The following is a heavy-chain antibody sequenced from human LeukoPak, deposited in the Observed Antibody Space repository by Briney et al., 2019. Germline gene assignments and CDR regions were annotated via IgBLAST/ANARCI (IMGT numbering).Heavy chain of an antibody. V-gene: IGHV1-2*02. CDR1: GYTFTGYY. CDR3: ARGGRDSSSWFFDY. Sequence: ASVKVSCKASGYTFTGYYMHWVRQAPGQGLEWMGWINPNSGGTNYAQKFQDRVTMTTDTSTTIVYMELRSLKSDDTAVYFCARGGRDSSSWFFDYWGQGTLVTVSS. D-gene: IGHD6-13*01. J-gene: IGHJ4*02. CDR2: INPNSGGT.